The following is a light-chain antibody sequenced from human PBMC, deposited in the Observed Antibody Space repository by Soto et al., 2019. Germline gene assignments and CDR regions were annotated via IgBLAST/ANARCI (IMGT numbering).Light chain of an antibody. V-gene: IGLV1-44*01. J-gene: IGLJ2*01. CDR1: SSNIGSNS. Sequence: QSVLTQPPSASGTPGQRVTISCSGSSSNIGSNSVKWFQQFPGAAPNVLIYYNNRRPSGVPDRFSGSKSGTSASLAISGLQSEDEADDYCAAWDDSLNGVIFGGGTKLTVL. CDR2: YNN. CDR3: AAWDDSLNGVI.